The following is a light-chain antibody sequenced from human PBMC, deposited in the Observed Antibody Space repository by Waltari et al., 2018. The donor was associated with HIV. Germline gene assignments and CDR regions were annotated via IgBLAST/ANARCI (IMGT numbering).Light chain of an antibody. CDR2: GVD. J-gene: IGLJ3*02. CDR3: SSYANTDTLL. Sequence: QSALTQPASVSGSPRQSITISCTGTSSDIGTYNLVSWYRQYPGMAPQLVIHGVDTRPSGFSARFSCSNSGNFASLTIASLQSEDEAEYYCSSYANTDTLLFGGGTKLTVL. CDR1: SSDIGTYNL. V-gene: IGLV2-14*01.